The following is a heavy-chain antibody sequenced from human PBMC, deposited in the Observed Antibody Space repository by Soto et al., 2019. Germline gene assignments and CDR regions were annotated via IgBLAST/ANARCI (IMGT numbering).Heavy chain of an antibody. J-gene: IGHJ6*02. D-gene: IGHD3-10*01. CDR3: ARTRGDYYGMDV. CDR1: GFTFSSYN. V-gene: IGHV3-21*01. Sequence: EVQVVESGGGLVKPGGSLRLSCAASGFTFSSYNMNWVRQAPGKGLEWVSYISSSSSYIYYADSVQGRFTISRDNAKNSLYLQMNSLRAEDTAVYYCARTRGDYYGMDVWGQGTTDSVSS. CDR2: ISSSSSYI.